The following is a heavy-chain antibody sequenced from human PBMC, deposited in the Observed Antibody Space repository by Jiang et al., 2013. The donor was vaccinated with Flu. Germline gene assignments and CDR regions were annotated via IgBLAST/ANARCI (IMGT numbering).Heavy chain of an antibody. D-gene: IGHD3-22*01. J-gene: IGHJ6*02. CDR1: AYSFTSYA. CDR3: AREGYYFDTTGSPRSHGLDV. CDR2: INTGNGDP. V-gene: IGHV7-4-1*02. Sequence: SVKVSCTASAYSFTSYALTWVRQAPGQGLEWMGWINTGNGDPTYAQAFTGRFVFSSDTSVSTAYLHISDLKAEDTAVYYCAREGYYFDTTGSPRSHGLDVWGQGTRGHRLL.